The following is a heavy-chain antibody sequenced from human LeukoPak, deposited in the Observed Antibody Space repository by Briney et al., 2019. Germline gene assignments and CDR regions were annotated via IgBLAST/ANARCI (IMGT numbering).Heavy chain of an antibody. D-gene: IGHD3-10*01. J-gene: IGHJ3*02. CDR2: TYYRSKWFN. V-gene: IGHV6-1*01. CDR1: GDSVSSNSAA. Sequence: SQTLSLTGAISGDSVSSNSAAWNWIRQSPSRGLECLGRTYYRSKWFNDYAVSVKSRIIIDPDTSKNQFSLQLNSVTPEDTAVYCCARGGSGGRAFDIWGQGTMVTVSS. CDR3: ARGGSGGRAFDI.